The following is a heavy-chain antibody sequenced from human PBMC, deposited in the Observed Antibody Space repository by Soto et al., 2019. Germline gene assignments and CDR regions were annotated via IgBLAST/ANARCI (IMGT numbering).Heavy chain of an antibody. J-gene: IGHJ3*02. V-gene: IGHV3-23*01. Sequence: GGSLKLSCAASGFTFSSYAMSWVRQAPGKGLEWVSAISGSGGSTYYADSVKGRFTITRDNSKNTLYLQMNSLRAEDTAVYYCATDPEYSSAFFAFDIWGQGTMVTVSS. CDR2: ISGSGGST. D-gene: IGHD6-6*01. CDR3: ATDPEYSSAFFAFDI. CDR1: GFTFSSYA.